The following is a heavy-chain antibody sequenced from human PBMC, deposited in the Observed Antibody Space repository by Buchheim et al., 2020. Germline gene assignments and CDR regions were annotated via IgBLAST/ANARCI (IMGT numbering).Heavy chain of an antibody. J-gene: IGHJ4*02. CDR3: ARAGSSGGFDLDY. Sequence: QVQLVESGGGVVQPGRSLRLSCAASGFTFSSYAMHWVRQAPGKGLEWVAVISYDGSNKYYADSVKGRFTISRDNSKKTMYLQMNSLRAEDTAVYYCARAGSSGGFDLDYWGQGTL. V-gene: IGHV3-30-3*01. CDR1: GFTFSSYA. D-gene: IGHD6-19*01. CDR2: ISYDGSNK.